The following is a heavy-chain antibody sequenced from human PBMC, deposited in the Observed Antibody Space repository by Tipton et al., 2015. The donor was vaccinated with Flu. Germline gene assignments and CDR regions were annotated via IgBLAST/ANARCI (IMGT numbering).Heavy chain of an antibody. CDR2: IYYRGTT. Sequence: TLSLTCTVSGASISRNSYYWGWIRQSPEKGLEWIGSIYYRGTTYYNPSLKSRVTISIDTSKNQFSLRLTSVTAADTAVYYCARAYPSSGYYHNYFDYWGQGTLVTVSS. D-gene: IGHD3-22*01. CDR1: GASISRNSYY. V-gene: IGHV4-39*01. CDR3: ARAYPSSGYYHNYFDY. J-gene: IGHJ4*02.